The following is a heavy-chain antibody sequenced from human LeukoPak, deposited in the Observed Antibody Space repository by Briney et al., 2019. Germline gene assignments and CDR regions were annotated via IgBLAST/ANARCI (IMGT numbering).Heavy chain of an antibody. D-gene: IGHD4-11*01. V-gene: IGHV3-33*08. CDR1: GFTFSSYA. J-gene: IGHJ4*02. CDR2: IWYDGSNK. CDR3: ARDRTTVRTFDY. Sequence: HPGGSLRLSCAASGFTFSSYAMSWVRQAPGKGLEWVAVIWYDGSNKYYADSVKGRFTISRDNSKNTLYLQMNSLRAEDTAVYYCARDRTTVRTFDYWGQGTLVTVSS.